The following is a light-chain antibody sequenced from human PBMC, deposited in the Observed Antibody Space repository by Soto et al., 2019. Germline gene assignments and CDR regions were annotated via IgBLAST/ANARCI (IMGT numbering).Light chain of an antibody. Sequence: DIQMTQSPSSLSASVGDRVTITCRASQSISTFLNWYQQKPGKAPKLLIYGASNLESGVPSTFSGSGSGTDFTLTISSLQPEDFATYYSKQCLSTPRITFGVGTKVEIK. CDR3: KQCLSTPRIT. CDR2: GAS. CDR1: QSISTF. J-gene: IGKJ4*01. V-gene: IGKV1-39*01.